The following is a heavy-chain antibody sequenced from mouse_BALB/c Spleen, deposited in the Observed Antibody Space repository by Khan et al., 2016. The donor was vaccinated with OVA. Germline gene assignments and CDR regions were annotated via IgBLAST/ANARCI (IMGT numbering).Heavy chain of an antibody. J-gene: IGHJ2*01. D-gene: IGHD1-2*01. CDR1: GYSITSGYG. CDR2: ISYSGRT. CDR3: ARTARIKY. Sequence: EVKLLESGPGLVKPSQSLSLTCTVTGYSITSGYGWNWIRQFPGNQLEWMGYISYSGRTNYNPSLKSLISITRDTSKNQFFLQLNSVTTEDTATYYCARTARIKYWGQGTTLTVSS. V-gene: IGHV3-2*02.